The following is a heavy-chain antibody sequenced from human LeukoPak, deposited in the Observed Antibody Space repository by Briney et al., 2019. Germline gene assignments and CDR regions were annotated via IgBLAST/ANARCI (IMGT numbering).Heavy chain of an antibody. Sequence: GASVKVSCKASGGTFSSYAISWVRQAPGQGLEWMGGIIPIFGTANYAQKFQGRVTITTDESTSTAYMELSSLRSEDTAVCYCAREEVAAAGWFDPWGQGTLVTVSS. J-gene: IGHJ5*02. CDR1: GGTFSSYA. V-gene: IGHV1-69*05. D-gene: IGHD6-13*01. CDR3: AREEVAAAGWFDP. CDR2: IIPIFGTA.